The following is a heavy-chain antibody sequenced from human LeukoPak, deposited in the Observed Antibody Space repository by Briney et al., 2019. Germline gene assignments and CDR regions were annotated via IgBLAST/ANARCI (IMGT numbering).Heavy chain of an antibody. V-gene: IGHV3-30*02. Sequence: GGSLRLSCAASGFTFSSYGMHWVRQAPGKGLEWVAFIRYDGSNKHYADSVKGRFTISRDNSKNTLYLQMNSLRAEDTAVYYCAKDRAGYSSGWYTFDYWGQGTLVTVSS. D-gene: IGHD6-19*01. CDR3: AKDRAGYSSGWYTFDY. CDR2: IRYDGSNK. CDR1: GFTFSSYG. J-gene: IGHJ4*02.